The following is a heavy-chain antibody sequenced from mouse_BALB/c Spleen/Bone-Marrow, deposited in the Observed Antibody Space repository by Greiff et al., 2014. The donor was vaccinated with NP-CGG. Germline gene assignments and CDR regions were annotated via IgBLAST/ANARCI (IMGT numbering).Heavy chain of an antibody. CDR3: AREKGLRRGAMDY. CDR1: GYAFTNYL. D-gene: IGHD2-12*01. CDR2: LNPGSGGT. Sequence: QVQLQQSGAELVRPGTSVKVSCKASGYAFTNYLIEWVKQRPGQGLEWIGVLNPGSGGTNYNEKFRGKATLTADKSSSTAYMQLSSLTSDDSAVYFCAREKGLRRGAMDYWGQGTSVTVSS. V-gene: IGHV1-54*01. J-gene: IGHJ4*01.